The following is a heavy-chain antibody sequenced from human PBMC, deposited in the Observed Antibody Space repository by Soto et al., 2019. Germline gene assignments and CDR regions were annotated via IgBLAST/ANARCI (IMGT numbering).Heavy chain of an antibody. V-gene: IGHV3-21*01. J-gene: IGHJ6*02. Sequence: EVQLVESGGGLVKPGGSLRLSCAASGFTFSSYSMNWVRQAPGKGLEWVSSISSSSSYIYYADSVKGRLTISRDNAKNSLYLQMNSLRAEDTAVYYCARYLPKAIAADGNYGMDVWGQGTTVTVSS. CDR1: GFTFSSYS. CDR3: ARYLPKAIAADGNYGMDV. CDR2: ISSSSSYI. D-gene: IGHD6-13*01.